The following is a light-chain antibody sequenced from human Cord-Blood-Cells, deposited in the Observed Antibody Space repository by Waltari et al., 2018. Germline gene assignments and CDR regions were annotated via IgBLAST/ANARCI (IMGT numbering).Light chain of an antibody. CDR3: TSRDSSGNHAV. J-gene: IGLJ2*01. CDR1: SLRSYY. CDR2: GKN. V-gene: IGLV3-19*01. Sequence: SSELTQDPAVSVALGQTVRITCQGDSLRSYYASWYQQKPGQAPVLVIYGKNNRPSGIPDRFSGSSSGNTASLTITGAQAEDEADYYCTSRDSSGNHAVFGGGTKLTVL.